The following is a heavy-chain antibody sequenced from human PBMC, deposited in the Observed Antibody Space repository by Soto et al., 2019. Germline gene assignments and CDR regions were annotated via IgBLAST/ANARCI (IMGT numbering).Heavy chain of an antibody. CDR2: IYYSGNT. CDR1: GGSTSSDNY. J-gene: IGHJ4*02. CDR3: AREGGESSDGLYYFDS. D-gene: IGHD3-16*01. Sequence: QVQLHESGPGLVTPSQTLSLTCTVSGGSTSSDNYWSWIRQPPGKGLEWIGHIYYSGNTDYNPSLKSRLAISIETSKNQFSLKVSSVTAADTAVYFCAREGGESSDGLYYFDSWGQGSLVTVSS. V-gene: IGHV4-30-4*01.